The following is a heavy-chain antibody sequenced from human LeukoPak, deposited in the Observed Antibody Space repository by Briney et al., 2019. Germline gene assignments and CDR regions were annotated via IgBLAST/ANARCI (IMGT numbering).Heavy chain of an antibody. CDR1: GFTFSNSG. CDR3: ALPRTYYYDSSGYSAFDI. CDR2: IRYDGSNE. D-gene: IGHD3-22*01. J-gene: IGHJ3*02. Sequence: GGSLRLACTASGFTFSNSGMHWVRQAPGKGLEWVAFIRYDGSNEFYVDSVKGRFTISRDNSKNTLYLQMNSLRAEDTAVYYCALPRTYYYDSSGYSAFDIWGQGTMVTVSS. V-gene: IGHV3-30*02.